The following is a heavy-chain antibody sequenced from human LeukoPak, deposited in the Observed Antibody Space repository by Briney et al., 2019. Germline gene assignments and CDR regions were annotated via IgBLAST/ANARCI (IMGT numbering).Heavy chain of an antibody. Sequence: GGSLRLSCAASGFTFSRYGMHWVRQAPGKGLEWVAVIWYDGSNRQYVDSVKGRFTISGDNSKNTLYLQMNSLRADDTAVYYCARDFGFSPSSGYSFDYWGQGTLVTVSS. D-gene: IGHD3-22*01. V-gene: IGHV3-33*01. J-gene: IGHJ4*02. CDR3: ARDFGFSPSSGYSFDY. CDR2: IWYDGSNR. CDR1: GFTFSRYG.